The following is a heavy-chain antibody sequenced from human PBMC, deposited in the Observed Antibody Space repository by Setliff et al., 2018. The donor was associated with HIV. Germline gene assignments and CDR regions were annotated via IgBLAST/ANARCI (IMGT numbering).Heavy chain of an antibody. V-gene: IGHV1-2*02. CDR3: SRDVGVPGRGNALEY. Sequence: ASVKVSCKASGYTFTSHYIHWVRQAPGQGLEWMGWINVNNDATNYAQKFEGRVTMTRDTTVNTVYIEVSSLRSDDTAVYYCSRDVGVPGRGNALEYWGQGIPVTVSS. CDR2: INVNNDAT. CDR1: GYTFTSHY. J-gene: IGHJ4*02. D-gene: IGHD3-10*01.